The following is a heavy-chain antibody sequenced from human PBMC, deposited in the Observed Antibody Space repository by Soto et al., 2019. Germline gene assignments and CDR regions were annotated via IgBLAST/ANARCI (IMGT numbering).Heavy chain of an antibody. D-gene: IGHD3-10*01. V-gene: IGHV4-59*08. CDR2: IYYSGST. CDR3: AKSITMVRGVRRYYYKDV. Sequence: SETLSLTCTVSGGSISSYYWSWIRQPPGKGLEWIGYIYYSGSTNYNPSLKSRVTISVDTSKNQFSLKLSSVTAADTAVYYCAKSITMVRGVRRYYYKDVWGKGTTVTVSS. CDR1: GGSISSYY. J-gene: IGHJ6*03.